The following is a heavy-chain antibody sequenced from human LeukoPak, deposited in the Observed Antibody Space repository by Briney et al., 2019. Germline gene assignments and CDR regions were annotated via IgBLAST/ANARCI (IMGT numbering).Heavy chain of an antibody. J-gene: IGHJ5*02. D-gene: IGHD3-22*01. CDR3: ALYYYDSSGYYNWFDP. V-gene: IGHV3-53*01. CDR2: IYSGGST. CDR1: GFTVSSNY. Sequence: PGGSLRLSCAASGFTVSSNYMSWARQAPGKGLEWVSVIYSGGSTYYADSVKGRFTISRDNSKNTLYLQMNSLRAEDTAVYYCALYYYDSSGYYNWFDPWGQGTLVTVSS.